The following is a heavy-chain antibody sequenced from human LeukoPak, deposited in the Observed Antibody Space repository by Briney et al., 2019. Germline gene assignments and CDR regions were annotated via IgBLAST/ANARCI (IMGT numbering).Heavy chain of an antibody. V-gene: IGHV4-39*01. D-gene: IGHD3-3*01. CDR1: YGSISSSTYY. CDR2: VYYSGST. Sequence: KSSETLSLTCTVSYGSISSSTYYRGWIRQPPGKGLEWLGSVYYSGSTYYNPSLKSRVTISVDTSKNQFSLKLSSVTAADTAVYYCARHSGLRSPFDPWGQGTLVTVSS. CDR3: ARHSGLRSPFDP. J-gene: IGHJ5*02.